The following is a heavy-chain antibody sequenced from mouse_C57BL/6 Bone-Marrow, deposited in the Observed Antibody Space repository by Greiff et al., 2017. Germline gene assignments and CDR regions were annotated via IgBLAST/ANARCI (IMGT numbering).Heavy chain of an antibody. D-gene: IGHD2-2*01. J-gene: IGHJ2*01. CDR2: ISPRSGNT. V-gene: IGHV1-81*01. CDR1: GYTFTSYG. Sequence: VQLQQSGAELARPGASVTLSCTASGYTFTSYGISWVKQRTGQGLEWIGEISPRSGNTYYNEKLKGQATLTADKSSSTAYMELRSLTSEDSAVDVCARSGREWLPPDYWGQGTTLTVSS. CDR3: ARSGREWLPPDY.